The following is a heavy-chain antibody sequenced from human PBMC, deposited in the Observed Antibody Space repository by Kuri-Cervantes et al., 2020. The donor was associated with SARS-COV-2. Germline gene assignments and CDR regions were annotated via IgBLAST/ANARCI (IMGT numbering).Heavy chain of an antibody. CDR3: ARGGSNYYGMDV. Sequence: GESLKISCAASGFTFSSYAMSWVRQAPGKGLEWVSVIYSGGSTYYADSVKGRFTISRDNSKNTLYLQMNSLRAEDTAVNYCARGGSNYYGMDVWGQGTTVTVSS. D-gene: IGHD4-11*01. V-gene: IGHV3-66*01. J-gene: IGHJ6*02. CDR1: GFTFSSYA. CDR2: IYSGGST.